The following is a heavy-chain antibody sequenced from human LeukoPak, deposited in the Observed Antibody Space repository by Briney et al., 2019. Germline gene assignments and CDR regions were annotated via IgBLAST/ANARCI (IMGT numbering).Heavy chain of an antibody. Sequence: WGSLRLSCAASGFTFSSYAMHWVCQAPGKGLEWVAVISYDGSHKKYADSVKGRFTISRVNSQKTLYLQMNSLRAEDAAVYYCARGAARMVEMGTMISFEYWGQGTLITVSS. CDR1: GFTFSSYA. J-gene: IGHJ4*02. CDR2: ISYDGSHK. CDR3: ARGAARMVEMGTMISFEY. D-gene: IGHD5-24*01. V-gene: IGHV3-30*04.